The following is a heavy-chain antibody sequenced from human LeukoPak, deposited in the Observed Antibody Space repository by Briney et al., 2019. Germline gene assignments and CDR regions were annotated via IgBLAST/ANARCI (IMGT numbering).Heavy chain of an antibody. CDR2: ISANGGST. CDR3: VKDLYKGDSASWYFFHY. Sequence: GGSLRLSCSAAGFIISNYAMHWVRQAPGKGLEYVSAISANGGSTYYADSVKGRFTISRDTSKNTLYLQMSSLRAEDTAMYHCVKDLYKGDSASWYFFHYWGQGTLVTVSS. CDR1: GFIISNYA. D-gene: IGHD6-13*01. J-gene: IGHJ4*02. V-gene: IGHV3-64D*06.